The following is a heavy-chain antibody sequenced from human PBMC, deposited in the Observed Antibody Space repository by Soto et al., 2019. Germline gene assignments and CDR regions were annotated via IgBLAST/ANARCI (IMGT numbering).Heavy chain of an antibody. D-gene: IGHD2-15*01. CDR2: IKRKIDGEAT. J-gene: IGHJ6*02. Sequence: EVQLVESGGGLVKPGGSLRLSCAASGFSFRNAGLNWFSTAPGKGLEWVGRIKRKIDGEATDYAAPVKGRFTVLRDDSKSALYLQMNSLKGDDTAVYYCTTGSVEGVWGQGTTVTVS. V-gene: IGHV3-15*07. CDR3: TTGSVEGV. CDR1: GFSFRNAG.